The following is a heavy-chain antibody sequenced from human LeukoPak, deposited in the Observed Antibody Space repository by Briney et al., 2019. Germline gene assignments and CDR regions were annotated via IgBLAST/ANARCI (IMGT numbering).Heavy chain of an antibody. CDR2: IRYDGSNK. Sequence: PGGSLRLSCAASGFTFSTYWMSWVRQAPGKGLEWVAFIRYDGSNKYYADSVKGRFTISRDNSKNTLYLQMNSLRAEDTAVYYFAKDLPYGNYYVGSSGSFRQYWGQGTLVNVSS. CDR1: GFTFSTYW. D-gene: IGHD4-11*01. CDR3: AKDLPYGNYYVGSSGSFRQY. V-gene: IGHV3-30*02. J-gene: IGHJ4*02.